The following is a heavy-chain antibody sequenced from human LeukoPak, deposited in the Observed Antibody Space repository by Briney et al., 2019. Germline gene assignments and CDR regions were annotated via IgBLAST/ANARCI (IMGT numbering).Heavy chain of an antibody. CDR2: IFYRGNA. V-gene: IGHV4-59*11. CDR3: ARGYDSGWVDY. J-gene: IGHJ4*02. CDR1: GGSISSHY. Sequence: SETLSLTCTVSGGSISSHYWSWIRQPPGKGLEWIGYIFYRGNANYNPSLKGRVTLSVDMSKNRFSLNLTSVTAADTAVYYCARGYDSGWVDYWGQGTLVTVSS. D-gene: IGHD6-25*01.